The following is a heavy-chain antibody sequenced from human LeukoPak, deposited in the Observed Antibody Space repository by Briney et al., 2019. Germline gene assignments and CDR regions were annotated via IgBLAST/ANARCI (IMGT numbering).Heavy chain of an antibody. D-gene: IGHD5-18*01. J-gene: IGHJ4*02. CDR2: ISGSGGST. CDR3: AKSAAAMVTYYFDY. CDR1: GFIFSNSAISYA. Sequence: GGSLRLSCAASGFIFSNSAISYAMSWVRQAPGKGLEWVSVISGSGGSTYYADSVKGRFTISRDNSKNTLYLQMSSLRAEDTAVYFCAKSAAAMVTYYFDYWGQGTLVTVSS. V-gene: IGHV3-23*01.